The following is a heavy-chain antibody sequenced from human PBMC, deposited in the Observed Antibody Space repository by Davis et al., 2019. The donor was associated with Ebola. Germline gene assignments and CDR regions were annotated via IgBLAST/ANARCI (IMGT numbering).Heavy chain of an antibody. CDR2: ISSSSSYT. J-gene: IGHJ4*02. Sequence: GESLKISCAASGFTFSDYYMSWIRQAPGKGLEWVSYISSSSSYTNYADSVKGRFTISRDNAKNSLYLQMNSLRAEDTAVYYCARWGVVAPLYFYWGQGTLVTVSS. D-gene: IGHD2-15*01. CDR1: GFTFSDYY. V-gene: IGHV3-11*06. CDR3: ARWGVVAPLYFY.